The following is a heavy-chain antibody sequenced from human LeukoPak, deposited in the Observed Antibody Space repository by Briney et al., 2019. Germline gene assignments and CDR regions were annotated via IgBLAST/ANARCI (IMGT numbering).Heavy chain of an antibody. D-gene: IGHD4-11*01. CDR2: ISSSTIHI. J-gene: IGHJ4*02. CDR1: GFTFSSNT. CDR3: ASGMTTVPTGTH. Sequence: GGSLRLSCAASGFTFSSNTMNWVRQAPGKGLEWVSSISSSTIHIYYADSLKGRFTISRDDAKNSLYLQMNSLRAEDTAVYYCASGMTTVPTGTHWGQGTLVTVSS. V-gene: IGHV3-21*01.